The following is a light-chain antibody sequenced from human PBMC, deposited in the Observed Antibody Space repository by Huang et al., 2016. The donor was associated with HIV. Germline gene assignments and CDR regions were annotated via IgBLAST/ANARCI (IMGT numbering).Light chain of an antibody. Sequence: DIQMTQFPTSLSASVGDRLSISCRSSQSISKYLNWYQQKPGGAPKLLISGTSNLQSGVPTRFSGSGSGTHFTLSINNLQPEDSATYYWQQSYSVPRTFGQGTKLQI. CDR1: QSISKY. CDR3: QQSYSVPRT. V-gene: IGKV1-39*01. CDR2: GTS. J-gene: IGKJ2*01.